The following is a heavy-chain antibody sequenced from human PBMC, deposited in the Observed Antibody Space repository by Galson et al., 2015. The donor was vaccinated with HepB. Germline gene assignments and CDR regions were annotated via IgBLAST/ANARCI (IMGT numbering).Heavy chain of an antibody. CDR2: ISHDGSNE. V-gene: IGHV3-30*03. Sequence: SLRLSCAASAFTFSSYTMNWVRQAPGKGLEWVAVISHDGSNESYADSVKGRFTISRDNSKNTLYLQMNSLRSEDTGVYYCVTQPYGFGSISPYGLDVWGLGTTVTVSS. CDR3: VTQPYGFGSISPYGLDV. D-gene: IGHD5-18*01. CDR1: AFTFSSYT. J-gene: IGHJ6*02.